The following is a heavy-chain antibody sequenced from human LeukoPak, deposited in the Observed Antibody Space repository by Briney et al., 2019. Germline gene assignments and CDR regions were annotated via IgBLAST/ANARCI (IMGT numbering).Heavy chain of an antibody. CDR1: GITFTSYG. V-gene: IGHV3-33*01. Sequence: GGSLRLSCAASGITFTSYGMHWVRQAPGKGLEWVAVIWYDESNKYYADSVKGRFTISRDSSKNTLYLQMNSLRAEDTAVYYCARDLYDFWSGYCFQYWGQGTLVTVSS. J-gene: IGHJ1*01. CDR3: ARDLYDFWSGYCFQY. CDR2: IWYDESNK. D-gene: IGHD3-3*01.